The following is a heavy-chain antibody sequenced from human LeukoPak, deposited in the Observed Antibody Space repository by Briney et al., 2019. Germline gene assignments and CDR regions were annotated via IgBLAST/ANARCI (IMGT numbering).Heavy chain of an antibody. CDR3: ARLRAYYYDSSGYYNFDF. D-gene: IGHD3-22*01. CDR2: ISYSGRT. V-gene: IGHV4-39*01. Sequence: PSETLSLTCTVSGGSTSSSSFYWGWIRQPPGKGLECIGRISYSGRTYYNPSLQSRVTISVDTSKNQFSLRLSFVTAADTAVYYCARLRAYYYDSSGYYNFDFWGQGTLVTVSS. CDR1: GGSTSSSSFY. J-gene: IGHJ4*02.